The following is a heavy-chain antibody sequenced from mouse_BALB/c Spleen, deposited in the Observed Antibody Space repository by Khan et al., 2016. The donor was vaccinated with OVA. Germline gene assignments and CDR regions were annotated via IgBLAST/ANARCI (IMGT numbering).Heavy chain of an antibody. CDR1: GYTFTNFG. Sequence: QIQLVQSGPELKKPGETVKISCKASGYTFTNFGMNWVKQAPGKGLKWMGWINTYTGEPTYADDFKGRFAFSLETSASTAYLQINNLKNEDTATXFCERPPSVPCVLIYWGKGTSVTVSS. J-gene: IGHJ4*01. CDR2: INTYTGEP. V-gene: IGHV9-3-1*01. CDR3: ERPPSVPCVLIY.